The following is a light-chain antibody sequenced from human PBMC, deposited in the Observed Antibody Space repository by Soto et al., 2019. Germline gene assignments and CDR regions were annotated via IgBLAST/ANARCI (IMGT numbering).Light chain of an antibody. CDR3: QQRSNWPPFS. CDR2: DAS. CDR1: QSISSSF. V-gene: IGKV3D-20*02. Sequence: EIVMTQSPATLSVSPGEIATLSCRASQSISSSFLAWYQQKPGQAPRLLIYDASNRATGIPARFSGSGSGTDFTLTISSLEPEDFAVYYCQQRSNWPPFSFGPGTKVIS. J-gene: IGKJ3*01.